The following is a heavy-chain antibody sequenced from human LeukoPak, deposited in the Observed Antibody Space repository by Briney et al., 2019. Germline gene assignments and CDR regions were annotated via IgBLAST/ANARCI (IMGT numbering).Heavy chain of an antibody. V-gene: IGHV3-7*01. CDR3: ARQPLNAYDI. J-gene: IGHJ3*02. CDR2: IKQDGSEK. D-gene: IGHD3-16*01. Sequence: PGGSLRLSCVASGFTFSSYWMSWVRQAPGRGLEWVANIKQDGSEKYYVDSVKGRFTISRDNAKNSLDLQMNSLRAEDTAMYYCARQPLNAYDICGQGTRVTVSS. CDR1: GFTFSSYW.